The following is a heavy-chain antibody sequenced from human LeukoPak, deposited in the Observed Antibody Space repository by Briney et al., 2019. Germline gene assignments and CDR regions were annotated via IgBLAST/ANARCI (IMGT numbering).Heavy chain of an antibody. CDR2: LPYDGSNQ. CDR1: GFTFSSYA. D-gene: IGHD3/OR15-3a*01. V-gene: IGHV3-30*01. CDR3: ARDLRTGSYLDY. Sequence: GGSLGLSCAASGFTFSSYAMHWVRQAPGKGLEWVAVLPYDGSNQYYADSVKGRFTISRDNSKNTLYLQMNSLRGEDTAVYYCARDLRTGSYLDYWGQGTLVTVSS. J-gene: IGHJ4*02.